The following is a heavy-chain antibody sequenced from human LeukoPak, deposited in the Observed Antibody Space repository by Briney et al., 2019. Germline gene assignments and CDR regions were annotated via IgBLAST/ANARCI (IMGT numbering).Heavy chain of an antibody. CDR1: GYTFTSYD. CDR3: ARALRCIAAAGTEYYFDY. J-gene: IGHJ4*02. CDR2: MNPNSGNT. Sequence: ASVKVSCKASGYTFTSYDINWVRQATGRGLEWMGWMNPNSGNTGYAQKFQGRVTMTRNTSISTAYMELSSLRSEDTAVYYCARALRCIAAAGTEYYFDYWGQGTLVTVSS. D-gene: IGHD6-13*01. V-gene: IGHV1-8*01.